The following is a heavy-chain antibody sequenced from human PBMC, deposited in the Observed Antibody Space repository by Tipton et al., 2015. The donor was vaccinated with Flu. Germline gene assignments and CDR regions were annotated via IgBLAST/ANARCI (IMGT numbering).Heavy chain of an antibody. CDR3: ARGGGSGSYRYGMDV. CDR2: INSDGSST. CDR1: GFTFSSYW. V-gene: IGHV3-74*01. J-gene: IGHJ6*02. Sequence: SLRLSCAASGFTFSSYWMHWVRQAPGKGLVWVSRINSDGSSTSYADSVKGRFTISRGNAKNTLYLQMNSLRAEDTAVYYCARGGGSGSYRYGMDVWGQGTTVTVSS. D-gene: IGHD3-10*01.